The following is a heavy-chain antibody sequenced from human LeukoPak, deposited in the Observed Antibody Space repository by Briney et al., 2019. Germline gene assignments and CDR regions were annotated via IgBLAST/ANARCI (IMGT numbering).Heavy chain of an antibody. CDR3: ASQDYSNYPVGALNI. CDR1: GGSISGYD. D-gene: IGHD4-11*01. CDR2: IYTNGKT. J-gene: IGHJ3*02. Sequence: SETLSLTCTVSGGSISGYDWSWLRQPAGKGLEWIGRIYTNGKTDYNPSLKSQVTMSVDTSKNQFSLRLMSVTAADTAVYFCASQDYSNYPVGALNIWGQGTMVTVSS. V-gene: IGHV4-4*07.